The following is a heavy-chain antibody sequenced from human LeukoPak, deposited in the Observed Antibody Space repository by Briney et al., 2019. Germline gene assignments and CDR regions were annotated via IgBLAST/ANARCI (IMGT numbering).Heavy chain of an antibody. D-gene: IGHD5-18*01. CDR2: IIPIFGTA. J-gene: IGHJ3*02. V-gene: IGHV1-69*06. CDR3: ASTSRGYSYGGDAFDI. CDR1: GGTFSSYA. Sequence: ASVKVSCKASGGTFSSYAISWVRQAPGQGLEWMGGIIPIFGTANYAQKFQGRVTITADKSTSTAYMELSSLRSEDTAVYYCASTSRGYSYGGDAFDIWGQGTMVTVSS.